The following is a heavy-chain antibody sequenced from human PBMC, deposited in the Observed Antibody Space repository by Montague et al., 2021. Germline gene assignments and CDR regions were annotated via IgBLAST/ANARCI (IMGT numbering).Heavy chain of an antibody. CDR2: ICYSGNS. V-gene: IGHV4-39*07. CDR1: GASITSNIYY. J-gene: IGHJ5*02. CDR3: AGVFSSWYVGWFDP. Sequence: SETLSLTCTVSGASITSNIYYWGWTRQSPGKGLEWIGSICYSGNSFYQPSLKSRITMAVDTSKNQFSLKLSSVTAADTAIYYCAGVFSSWYVGWFDPWGQGTLVTVSS. D-gene: IGHD6-13*01.